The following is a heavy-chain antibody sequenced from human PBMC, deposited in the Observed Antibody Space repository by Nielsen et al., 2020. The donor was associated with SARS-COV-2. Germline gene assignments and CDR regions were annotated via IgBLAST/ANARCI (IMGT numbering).Heavy chain of an antibody. J-gene: IGHJ4*02. CDR3: VKDGAYYGVRGVVHFGY. Sequence: GESLKISCAGSGLTLSRHWMNWVRQAPGKGLAWVSRISSDGAKRTYADSVKGRFTISRDNSKNILYLQMNNLRAEDTAVYYCVKDGAYYGVRGVVHFGYGGRGNLVTVSS. V-gene: IGHV3-74*03. D-gene: IGHD3-10*01. CDR2: ISSDGAKR. CDR1: GLTLSRHW.